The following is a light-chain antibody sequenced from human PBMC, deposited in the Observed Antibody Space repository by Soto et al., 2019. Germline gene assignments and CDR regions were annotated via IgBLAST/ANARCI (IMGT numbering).Light chain of an antibody. CDR2: SDN. Sequence: QSVLSHPPSPSGTPGQRVTISCSGRSSNIGSNTVNWYQQLPGTAPKLLIYSDNQRPSGVPDRFSCSKSGTSASLAISGLHYADESDSDCPAWEGSLNGVVFGGGTTLTVL. CDR3: PAWEGSLNGVV. J-gene: IGLJ2*01. CDR1: SSNIGSNT. V-gene: IGLV1-44*01.